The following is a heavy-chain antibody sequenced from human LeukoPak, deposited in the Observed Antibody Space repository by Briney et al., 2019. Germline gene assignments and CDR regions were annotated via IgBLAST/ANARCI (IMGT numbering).Heavy chain of an antibody. CDR1: GGSISSCY. V-gene: IGHV4-59*01. CDR3: ARADYDILTGYYLFDY. Sequence: SETLSLTCTVSGGSISSCYWSWIRQPPGKGLEWIGYIYYSGSTNYNPSLKSRVTISVDTSKNQFSLELSSVTAADTAVYYCARADYDILTGYYLFDYWGQGTLVTVSS. CDR2: IYYSGST. J-gene: IGHJ4*02. D-gene: IGHD3-9*01.